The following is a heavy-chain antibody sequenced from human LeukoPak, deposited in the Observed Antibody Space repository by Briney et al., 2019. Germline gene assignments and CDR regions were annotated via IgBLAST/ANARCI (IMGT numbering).Heavy chain of an antibody. D-gene: IGHD2-15*01. CDR3: AREVRVVVAGKAHYYYYYYMDV. CDR2: IYVSGST. Sequence: SETLSLTCTVSGASISSYYWSWIRQPAGKGLEWIGRIYVSGSTTYNPSLESRVTMSLDTSKNQISLKVSSVTAADTAVYYCAREVRVVVAGKAHYYYYYYMDVWGKGTTVTISS. CDR1: GASISSYY. J-gene: IGHJ6*03. V-gene: IGHV4-4*07.